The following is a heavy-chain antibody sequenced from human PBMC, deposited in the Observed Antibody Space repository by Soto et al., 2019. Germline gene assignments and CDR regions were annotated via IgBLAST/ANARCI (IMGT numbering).Heavy chain of an antibody. CDR1: GYTFTSYY. J-gene: IGHJ4*02. CDR3: AREATGSSGPPHDY. D-gene: IGHD3-22*01. V-gene: IGHV1-46*03. Sequence: QVQLVQSGAEVKKPGASVKISCKASGYTFTSYYMNWVRQAPGQGLEWMGIMNPSSGSTTYAQKFQGRVTMTRDTSTNTVFMELSSLRSEDTAVYHCAREATGSSGPPHDYWGQGTLVTVSS. CDR2: MNPSSGST.